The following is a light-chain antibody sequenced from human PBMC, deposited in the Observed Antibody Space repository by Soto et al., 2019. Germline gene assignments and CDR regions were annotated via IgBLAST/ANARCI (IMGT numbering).Light chain of an antibody. Sequence: EIVMTQSPATLSVSPGERATLTGRASQSVSSSLAWYQQKPGQAPRLLIYGASTRATGIPARFSGSRSGTEFTLTISSLQSEDFAVYYCQQYNNWPLYTFGQGTKLEIK. CDR1: QSVSSS. CDR2: GAS. J-gene: IGKJ2*01. V-gene: IGKV3-15*01. CDR3: QQYNNWPLYT.